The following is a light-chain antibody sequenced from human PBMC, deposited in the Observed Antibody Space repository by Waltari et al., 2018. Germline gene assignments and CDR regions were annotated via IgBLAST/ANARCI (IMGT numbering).Light chain of an antibody. CDR1: TGHSDFA. CDR2: LNSDGSH. J-gene: IGLJ2*01. Sequence: QPVLTQSPSASASLGASVKLTCTLSTGHSDFAIAWHQQPPERGPRYLMKLNSDGSHTKGDAIPGRFSGSSSGAGRYLTISSLQSEDEAAYYCQTWGSGIVTFGGGTQLTVL. V-gene: IGLV4-69*01. CDR3: QTWGSGIVT.